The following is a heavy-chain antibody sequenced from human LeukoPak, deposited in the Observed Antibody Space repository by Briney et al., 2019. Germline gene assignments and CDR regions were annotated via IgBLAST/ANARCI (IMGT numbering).Heavy chain of an antibody. CDR2: IFPSGIS. CDR1: RVSMSGFY. CDR3: AGAHRYYYDSSAGGEFDY. Sequence: SETLSLTCTVSRVSMSGFYWSWIRQPAGRGLEWIGRIFPSGISDFNPSLQSRVTMSIDTSKNQFSLRLSSVSAADTAVYYCAGAHRYYYDSSAGGEFDYWGQGTLVTVSS. J-gene: IGHJ4*02. D-gene: IGHD3-22*01. V-gene: IGHV4-4*07.